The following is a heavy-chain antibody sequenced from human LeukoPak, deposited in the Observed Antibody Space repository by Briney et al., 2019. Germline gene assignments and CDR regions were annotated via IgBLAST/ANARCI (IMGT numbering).Heavy chain of an antibody. CDR3: ARRPGTVSLDY. D-gene: IGHD3-10*01. CDR1: GGSISSYY. Sequence: PSETLSLTCTVSGGSISSYYWSWIRQPPGKGLEWIGYISYSGSTNYNPSLKSRVTISVDTAKNQFSLRLSSVTAADTAIYYCARRPGTVSLDYWGQGTLVTVSS. V-gene: IGHV4-59*08. CDR2: ISYSGST. J-gene: IGHJ4*02.